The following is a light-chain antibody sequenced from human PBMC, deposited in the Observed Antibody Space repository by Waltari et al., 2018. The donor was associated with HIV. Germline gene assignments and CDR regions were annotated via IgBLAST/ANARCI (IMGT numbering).Light chain of an antibody. CDR2: SNY. CDR1: SSNIGSNT. Sequence: QSVLTQPPSASGTPGQRVTISCSGSSSNIGSNTVNWYQQLPGTAPKLLNYSNYQRPSGVPDRFSGSKSGTSASLAISGLHSEDEADYYCAAWDDSLNGVVFGGGTKLTVL. CDR3: AAWDDSLNGVV. J-gene: IGLJ2*01. V-gene: IGLV1-44*01.